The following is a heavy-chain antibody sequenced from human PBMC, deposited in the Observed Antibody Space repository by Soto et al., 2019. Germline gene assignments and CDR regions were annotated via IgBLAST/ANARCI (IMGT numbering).Heavy chain of an antibody. CDR2: IWYDGSNK. CDR3: ARDRGGYSYVPYNWFDP. Sequence: QVQLVESGGGVVQPGRSLRLSCAASGFTFSSCGMHWVRQAPGKGLEWVAVIWYDGSNKYYADSVKGRFTISRDNSKNTLYLQMNSLRAEDTAVCYCARDRGGYSYVPYNWFDPWGQGTLVTVSS. CDR1: GFTFSSCG. D-gene: IGHD5-18*01. J-gene: IGHJ5*02. V-gene: IGHV3-33*01.